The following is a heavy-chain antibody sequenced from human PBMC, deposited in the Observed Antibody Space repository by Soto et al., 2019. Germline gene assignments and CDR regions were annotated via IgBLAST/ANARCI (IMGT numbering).Heavy chain of an antibody. D-gene: IGHD6-19*01. V-gene: IGHV3-30-3*01. Sequence: QVQLVESGGGVVQPGRSLRLSCAASGFTFSSFSMHWVRQAPGKGLEWVAVISYDVSKRDYADSVKGRFTISRDNSKNTLDLQINSLRAEDTDVYFCERTPAVAGAPEFDYWGQGTLVTVSS. J-gene: IGHJ4*02. CDR1: GFTFSSFS. CDR3: ERTPAVAGAPEFDY. CDR2: ISYDVSKR.